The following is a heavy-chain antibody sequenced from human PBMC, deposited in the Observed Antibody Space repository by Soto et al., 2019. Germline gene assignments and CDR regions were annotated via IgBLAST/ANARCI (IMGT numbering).Heavy chain of an antibody. Sequence: GGSLRLSCAASGFTFSSYAMSWVRQAPGKGLEWVSAISGSGGSTYYADSVKGRFTISRDNSKNTLYLQMNSLRAEDTAVYYCAKVGVLSTWCGGDCYPYYFDYWGQGTLVTVSS. CDR3: AKVGVLSTWCGGDCYPYYFDY. CDR1: GFTFSSYA. D-gene: IGHD2-21*01. CDR2: ISGSGGST. J-gene: IGHJ4*02. V-gene: IGHV3-23*01.